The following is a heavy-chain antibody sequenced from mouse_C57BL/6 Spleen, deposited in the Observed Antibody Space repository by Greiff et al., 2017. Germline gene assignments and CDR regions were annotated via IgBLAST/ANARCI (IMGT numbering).Heavy chain of an antibody. Sequence: VQLQQSGAERVRPGASVKLSCTASGFNITDYYMHWVKQRPEQGLEWIGRIDPEDGDTEYAPKFQGKATMTADTSSNTAYLQLISLTSEDTAVYYCTTDGYYIPLFDYWGQGTLVTVSA. D-gene: IGHD2-3*01. V-gene: IGHV14-1*01. CDR2: IDPEDGDT. CDR1: GFNITDYY. J-gene: IGHJ3*01. CDR3: TTDGYYIPLFDY.